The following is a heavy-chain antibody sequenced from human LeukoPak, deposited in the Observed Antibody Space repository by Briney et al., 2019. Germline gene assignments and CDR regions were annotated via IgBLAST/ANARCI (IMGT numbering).Heavy chain of an antibody. V-gene: IGHV1-18*01. CDR3: ARSSPGYYDSSGYHDS. Sequence: ASVKVSCKASGYIFTNYGISWVRQAPGQGLEWMAWISAYNGDTNYAQNLQGRVTLTTDTSTSTAYMEQRSLRSDDTAVYYCARSSPGYYDSSGYHDSWGQGTLVTVSS. J-gene: IGHJ4*02. CDR1: GYIFTNYG. CDR2: ISAYNGDT. D-gene: IGHD3-22*01.